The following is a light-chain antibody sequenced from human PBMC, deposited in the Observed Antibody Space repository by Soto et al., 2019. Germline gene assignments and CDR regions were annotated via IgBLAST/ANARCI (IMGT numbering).Light chain of an antibody. CDR2: EVS. CDR3: SSYTSTSVV. Sequence: QSALTQPASVSGSPGQSITISCTGTSSDVGAHNYVSWYQQHPGKAPKLMIYEVSNRPSGVSNRFSGSKSGNTASLTISGLQAEDEADYYCSSYTSTSVVFGGGTKLTVL. V-gene: IGLV2-14*01. J-gene: IGLJ3*02. CDR1: SSDVGAHNY.